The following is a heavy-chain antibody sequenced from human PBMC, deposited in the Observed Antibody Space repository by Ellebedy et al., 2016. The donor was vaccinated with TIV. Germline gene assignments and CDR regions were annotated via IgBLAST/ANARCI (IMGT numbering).Heavy chain of an antibody. CDR2: INQDGSRI. D-gene: IGHD3-22*01. CDR1: GFTFNSYW. CDR3: VRDGAYGDYSPGYYGMDV. J-gene: IGHJ6*02. Sequence: GGSLRLSCAASGFTFNSYWMSWVRQAPGKGLEWVANINQDGSRIYYVDSVKGRFTLARDNAKNSVYLRMNTLRVEGTAVYHCVRDGAYGDYSPGYYGMDVWGQGTTVTVSS. V-gene: IGHV3-7*03.